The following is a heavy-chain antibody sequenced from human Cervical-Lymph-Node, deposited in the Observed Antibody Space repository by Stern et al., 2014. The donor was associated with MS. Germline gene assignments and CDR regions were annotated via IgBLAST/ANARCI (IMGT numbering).Heavy chain of an antibody. CDR2: INPNTGVT. D-gene: IGHD2-15*01. Sequence: QVQLVQSGAEVKKPGASVTVSCTASGYTFTGFFLHWVRQAPGQGLEWVGGINPNTGVTNSAQKFQGWVTLTRDTSINTVYMELNRLKSDDTAVFYCARGYPFFDNWGQGTLVTVSS. CDR3: ARGYPFFDN. V-gene: IGHV1-2*04. CDR1: GYTFTGFF. J-gene: IGHJ4*02.